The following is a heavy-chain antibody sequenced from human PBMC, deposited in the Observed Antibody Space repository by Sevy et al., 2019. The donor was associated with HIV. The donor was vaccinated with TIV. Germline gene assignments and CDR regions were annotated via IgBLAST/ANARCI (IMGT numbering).Heavy chain of an antibody. CDR2: IYYSGST. Sequence: SETLSLTCSVSGASVSSGSFFWTWIRQAAGKSREWIGYIYYSGSTNYNPSLKSRVTFSVDTSKNQFSLKLRSVTAADTAVYYCARDQAESSSTGGLDSWGPGALVTVSS. CDR1: GASVSSGSFF. D-gene: IGHD6-6*01. J-gene: IGHJ4*02. V-gene: IGHV4-61*01. CDR3: ARDQAESSSTGGLDS.